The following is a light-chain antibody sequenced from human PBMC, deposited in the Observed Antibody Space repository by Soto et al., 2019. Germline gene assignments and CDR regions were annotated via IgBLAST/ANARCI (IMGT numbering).Light chain of an antibody. J-gene: IGLJ2*01. CDR3: GVWDSSLSGGV. CDR1: SSNIGNYD. CDR2: ETN. V-gene: IGLV1-51*01. Sequence: QSVLTQPPSVSAAPGQKVTISCSGSSSNIGNYDVSWYQQLPGTAPKLLIYETNKRPSGIPDRFSGSKSGTSATLGITGLRTGDEADYYCGVWDSSLSGGVFVGGTKLTVL.